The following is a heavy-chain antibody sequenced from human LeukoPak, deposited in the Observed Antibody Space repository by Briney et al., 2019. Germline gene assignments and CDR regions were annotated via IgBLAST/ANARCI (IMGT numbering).Heavy chain of an antibody. CDR1: GFTFSSYW. V-gene: IGHV3-74*01. CDR2: INGDVSTT. J-gene: IGHJ4*02. D-gene: IGHD6-19*01. Sequence: GGSLRLSCAASGFTFSSYWMQWVRQAPGKGLGWVSRINGDVSTTNYADSVNAPFTISTDNARYSLYLRMNSLTVEDTAVYYCARARIAVARALTAFDYWGQGTLVTVSS. CDR3: ARARIAVARALTAFDY.